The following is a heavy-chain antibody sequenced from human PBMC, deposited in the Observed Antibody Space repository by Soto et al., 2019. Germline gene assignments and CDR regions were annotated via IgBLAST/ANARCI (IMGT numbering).Heavy chain of an antibody. V-gene: IGHV4-59*01. CDR3: ASKPNKWNIWMVY. J-gene: IGHJ4*02. Sequence: SETLSLTCTVSGGSFSSFYWSWIRQPPGKGLEWIGYVYYSGTTNYNPSLKGRVSISVDTSKNQFSLKLTSVTAADTAVYFCASKPNKWNIWMVYWGPGILVTVSS. D-gene: IGHD1-1*01. CDR1: GGSFSSFY. CDR2: VYYSGTT.